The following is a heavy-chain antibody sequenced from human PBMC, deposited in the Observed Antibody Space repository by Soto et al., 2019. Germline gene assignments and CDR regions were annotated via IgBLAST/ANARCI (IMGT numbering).Heavy chain of an antibody. J-gene: IGHJ4*02. CDR3: ARNPHPDSSGWSGY. CDR2: IIPIFGTA. Sequence: GASVKVSCKASGGTFSSYAISWVRQAPGQGLEWMGGIIPIFGTANYAQKFQGRVTITADESTSTAYLELSSLRSEDTAVYYCARNPHPDSSGWSGYWGQGTLVTVSS. V-gene: IGHV1-69*13. D-gene: IGHD6-19*01. CDR1: GGTFSSYA.